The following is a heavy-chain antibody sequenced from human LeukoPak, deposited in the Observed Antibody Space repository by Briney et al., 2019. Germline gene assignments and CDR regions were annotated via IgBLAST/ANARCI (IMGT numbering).Heavy chain of an antibody. Sequence: SETLSLTCAVYGGSFSGYYWSWIRQPPGKGLEWIGEINHSGSTNYNPPLKSRVTISVDTSKNQFSLKLSSVTAADTAVYYCAILRADYYDSSGYYFDYWGQGTLVTVSS. CDR2: INHSGST. CDR1: GGSFSGYY. J-gene: IGHJ4*02. V-gene: IGHV4-34*01. CDR3: AILRADYYDSSGYYFDY. D-gene: IGHD3-22*01.